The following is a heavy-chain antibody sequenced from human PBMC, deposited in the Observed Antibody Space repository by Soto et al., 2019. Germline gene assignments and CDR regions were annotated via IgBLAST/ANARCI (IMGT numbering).Heavy chain of an antibody. J-gene: IGHJ4*02. Sequence: GGSLRLSCAASGFTFSSYWMSWVRQAPGKGLEWVANIKQDGSEKYYVDSVKGRFTISRGNAKNSLYLQMNSLRAEDTAVYYCARGGDCSSTSCYEGDYFDYWGQGTLVTVSS. D-gene: IGHD2-2*01. V-gene: IGHV3-7*01. CDR1: GFTFSSYW. CDR3: ARGGDCSSTSCYEGDYFDY. CDR2: IKQDGSEK.